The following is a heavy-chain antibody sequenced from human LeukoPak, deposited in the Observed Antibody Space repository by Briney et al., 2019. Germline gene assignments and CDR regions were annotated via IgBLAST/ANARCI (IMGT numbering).Heavy chain of an antibody. V-gene: IGHV3-73*01. Sequence: GGSLRLSCAASGFTFSSFGMHWVRQASGKGLEWAGRIRSKANSYATAYAASVKGRFTISRDDLKNTAYLRMNSLKTEDTAVYYCTRPYSNSVSWGQGTLVTVSS. J-gene: IGHJ4*02. CDR3: TRPYSNSVS. CDR2: IRSKANSYAT. D-gene: IGHD4-11*01. CDR1: GFTFSSFG.